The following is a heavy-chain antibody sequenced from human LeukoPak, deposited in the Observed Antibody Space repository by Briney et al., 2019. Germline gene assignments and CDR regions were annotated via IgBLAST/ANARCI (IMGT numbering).Heavy chain of an antibody. V-gene: IGHV4-34*01. CDR1: GGSFSGYY. J-gene: IGHJ5*02. Sequence: SETLSLTCAVYGGSFSGYYRSWIRQPPGKGLEWIGEINHSGSTNYNPSLKSRITISVDTSKNQFSLKLSSVTAADTAVYYCARELWFGELLISHPWGQGTLVTVSS. CDR2: INHSGST. D-gene: IGHD3-10*01. CDR3: ARELWFGELLISHP.